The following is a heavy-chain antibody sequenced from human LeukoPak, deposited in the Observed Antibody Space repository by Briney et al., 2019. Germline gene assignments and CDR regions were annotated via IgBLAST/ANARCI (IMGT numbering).Heavy chain of an antibody. CDR3: ARDIASFFGYNSWGFFDY. CDR1: GGSISSYY. V-gene: IGHV4-59*01. Sequence: SETLSLTCTVSGGSISSYYWSWLRQPPGKGLEWMGYIYYSGSTNYNPSLTRRGTISVDTSKNQFSLRLSSVTAADTAVYYCARDIASFFGYNSWGFFDYWGQGTLVTVSS. J-gene: IGHJ4*02. D-gene: IGHD5-24*01. CDR2: IYYSGST.